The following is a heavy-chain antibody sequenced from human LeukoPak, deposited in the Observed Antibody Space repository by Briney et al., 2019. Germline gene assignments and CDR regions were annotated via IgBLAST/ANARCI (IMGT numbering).Heavy chain of an antibody. CDR1: GYTFSGYY. D-gene: IGHD7-27*01. CDR2: INPDSGGA. J-gene: IGHJ4*02. V-gene: IGHV1-2*02. CDR3: ARGGKSELGTCDF. Sequence: SVKXXCKASGYTFSGYYLNWMRQAPGQGLEWMGWINPDSGGAIYAQKFQGRVTMTRDTSTNTAYMELRSLRSDDTAVYFCARGGKSELGTCDFWGQGTLVTVSS.